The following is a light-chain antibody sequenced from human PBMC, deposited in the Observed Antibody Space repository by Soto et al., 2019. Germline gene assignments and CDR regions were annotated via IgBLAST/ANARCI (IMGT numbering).Light chain of an antibody. CDR2: SAS. V-gene: IGKV3-20*01. J-gene: IGKJ2*01. CDR1: RTVDGNY. CDR3: QHFGNSQYT. Sequence: EVVLTQSPGTLSLSPGERATLSCRASRTVDGNYLAWYHQKPGQAPRLLIHSASTRAPGIPDRFSASGAGTDFTLTISRLEPEDSAVYYCQHFGNSQYTFGQGTKLEIK.